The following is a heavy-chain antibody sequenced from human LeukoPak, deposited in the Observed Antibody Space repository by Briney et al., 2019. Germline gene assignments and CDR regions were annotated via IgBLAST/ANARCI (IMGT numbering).Heavy chain of an antibody. Sequence: GGSLRLSCAASGLTFSSYAMSWVRQAPGKGLEWVSTISGSGGSSDHSDSVKGRFTISRDNSKNTLYLQMNSLRAEDTAVYYCAKDVLTFGGVTGTAFDYWGQGTLVTVSS. D-gene: IGHD3-16*01. CDR3: AKDVLTFGGVTGTAFDY. V-gene: IGHV3-23*01. J-gene: IGHJ4*02. CDR2: ISGSGGSS. CDR1: GLTFSSYA.